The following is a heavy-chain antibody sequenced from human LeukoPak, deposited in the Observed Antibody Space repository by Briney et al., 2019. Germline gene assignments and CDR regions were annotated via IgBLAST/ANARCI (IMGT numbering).Heavy chain of an antibody. D-gene: IGHD6-19*01. V-gene: IGHV3-7*03. CDR1: GFTFGDYW. Sequence: GGSLRLSCAAFGFTFGDYWMSWVRLTPGKGLEWVAIIKQDGSEKYYVDSVKGRFTISRDNAKSSLYLQMDNLRAEDTAIYYCAKDGYSSGWYKYFDYWGQGTLVTVSP. J-gene: IGHJ4*02. CDR3: AKDGYSSGWYKYFDY. CDR2: IKQDGSEK.